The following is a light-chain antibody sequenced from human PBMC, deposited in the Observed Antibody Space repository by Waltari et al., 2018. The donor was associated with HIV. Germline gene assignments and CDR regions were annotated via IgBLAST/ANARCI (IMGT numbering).Light chain of an antibody. V-gene: IGLV2-14*03. CDR3: ASNRLDYTLI. Sequence: QSALTQPASVSGFPGQSINISCTGISTDPRFNQYVSWYQQHPVKIPSLIIFDINHRPSGVSDHISGSRSGNSASLTFSGLQSGDEAHYYCASNRLDYTLIFGGGTKLTVL. CDR2: DIN. CDR1: STDPRFNQY. J-gene: IGLJ2*01.